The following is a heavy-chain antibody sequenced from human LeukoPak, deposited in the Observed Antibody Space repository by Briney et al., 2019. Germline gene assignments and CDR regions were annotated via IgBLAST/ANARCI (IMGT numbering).Heavy chain of an antibody. J-gene: IGHJ4*02. Sequence: ASVKVSCKASGYTFTSYGISWVRQAPGQGLEWMGWISAYNGNTNYAQKLQGRVTMTTDTSTGTAYMELRSLRSDDTAVYYCAREVYDSSGYYGFGTLWGQGTLVTVSS. CDR2: ISAYNGNT. CDR3: AREVYDSSGYYGFGTL. CDR1: GYTFTSYG. V-gene: IGHV1-18*01. D-gene: IGHD3-22*01.